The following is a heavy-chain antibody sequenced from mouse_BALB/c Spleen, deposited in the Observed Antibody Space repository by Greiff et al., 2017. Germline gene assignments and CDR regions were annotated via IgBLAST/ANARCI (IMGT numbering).Heavy chain of an antibody. CDR2: IWGGGST. CDR3: AKGWYGNRYYYAMDY. Sequence: QVQLKESGPGLVAPSQSLSITCTVSGFSLTDYGVSWIRQPPGKGLEWLGVIWGGGSTYYNSALKSRLSISKDNSKSQVFLKMNSLQTDDTAMYYCAKGWYGNRYYYAMDYWGQGTSVTVSS. J-gene: IGHJ4*01. CDR1: GFSLTDYG. D-gene: IGHD2-10*02. V-gene: IGHV2-6-5*01.